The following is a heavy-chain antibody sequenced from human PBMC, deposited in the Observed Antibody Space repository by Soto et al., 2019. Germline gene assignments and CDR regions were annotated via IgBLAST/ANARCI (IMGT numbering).Heavy chain of an antibody. CDR1: GGSISSYY. CDR2: IYYSGST. D-gene: IGHD6-19*01. J-gene: IGHJ4*02. CDR3: ARDSFDSSGWFSFDY. V-gene: IGHV4-59*01. Sequence: PSETLSLTCTVSGGSISSYYWSWIRQPPGKGLEWIGYIYYSGSTNYNPSLKSRVTISVDTSKNQFSLKLSSVTAADTAVYYCARDSFDSSGWFSFDYWGQGTLVTVSS.